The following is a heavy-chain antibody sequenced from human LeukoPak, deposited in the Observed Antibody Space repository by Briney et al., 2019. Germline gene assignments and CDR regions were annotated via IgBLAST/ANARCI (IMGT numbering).Heavy chain of an antibody. CDR3: ARSLIVANPLDV. CDR2: ISSSSSYT. D-gene: IGHD5-12*01. CDR1: GFTFSDYY. V-gene: IGHV3-11*06. J-gene: IGHJ6*04. Sequence: PGGSLRLSCAASGFTFSDYYMSWIRQAPGKGLEWVSYISSSSSYTNYADSVKGRFTISRHNAKNSLYLQMNSLRAEDTAVYYCARSLIVANPLDVWGKGTTVTVSS.